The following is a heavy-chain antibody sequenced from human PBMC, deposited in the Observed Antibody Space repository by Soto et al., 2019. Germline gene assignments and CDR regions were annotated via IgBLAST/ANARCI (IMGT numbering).Heavy chain of an antibody. CDR1: GFTFSSYW. D-gene: IGHD2-8*01. CDR3: ARANIYCTNGVCGKFDP. J-gene: IGHJ5*02. Sequence: GGSLRLSCAASGFTFSSYWMSWVRQAPEKGLEWVANIKQDGNDLYFVDSVKGRFTISRDNSKNTLYLQMNSLRAEDTAVYYCARANIYCTNGVCGKFDPWGQGTLVTVSS. CDR2: IKQDGNDL. V-gene: IGHV3-7*04.